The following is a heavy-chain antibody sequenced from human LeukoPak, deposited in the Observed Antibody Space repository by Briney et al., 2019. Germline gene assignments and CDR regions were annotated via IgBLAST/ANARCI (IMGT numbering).Heavy chain of an antibody. Sequence: PAASVKVSCKASGYTFTGYYMHWVRQAPGQGLEWMGRINPNSGGTNYAQKFQGRVTMTRDTSISTAYMELSRLRSDDTAVYYCARDSAGDYGMDVWGQGTTVTVSS. V-gene: IGHV1-2*06. CDR1: GYTFTGYY. D-gene: IGHD6-13*01. CDR3: ARDSAGDYGMDV. CDR2: INPNSGGT. J-gene: IGHJ6*02.